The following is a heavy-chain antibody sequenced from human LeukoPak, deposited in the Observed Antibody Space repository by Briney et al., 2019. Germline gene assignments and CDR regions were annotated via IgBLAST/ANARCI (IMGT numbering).Heavy chain of an antibody. Sequence: GGSLRLSCAASGFTFDDYAMHWVRQAPGKGLEWVSLISWDGGSTYYADSVKGRFTISRDNSKNSLYLQMNSLRAEDTALYYCAGYCSSTSCGVDYWGQGTLVTVSS. CDR2: ISWDGGST. V-gene: IGHV3-43D*04. J-gene: IGHJ4*02. D-gene: IGHD2-2*01. CDR3: AGYCSSTSCGVDY. CDR1: GFTFDDYA.